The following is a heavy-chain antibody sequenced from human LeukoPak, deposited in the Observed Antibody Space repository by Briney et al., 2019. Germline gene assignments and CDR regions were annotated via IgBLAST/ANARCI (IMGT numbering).Heavy chain of an antibody. D-gene: IGHD3-22*01. J-gene: IGHJ4*02. CDR3: AKSGGYYYFDY. V-gene: IGHV3-30*18. Sequence: PGGSLRLSCAASGFTFTSHAMHWVRQAPGKGLEWVAVISYDGSNKYYADSVKGRFTISRDNSKNTLYLQMNSLRAEDTAVYYCAKSGGYYYFDYWGQGTLVTVSS. CDR2: ISYDGSNK. CDR1: GFTFTSHA.